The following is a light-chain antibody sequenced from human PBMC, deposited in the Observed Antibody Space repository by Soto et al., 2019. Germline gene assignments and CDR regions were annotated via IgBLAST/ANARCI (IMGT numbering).Light chain of an antibody. CDR3: QQYNSYST. CDR2: DAS. J-gene: IGKJ1*01. Sequence: DIQMTQSPSTLSASVGDRVTITCRASQSISSWLAWYQQKPGKAPKLLIDDASSLESGVPSRFSGSGSGTEFPLTISSLQPDDFATDYCQQYNSYSTFGQGTKVEIK. V-gene: IGKV1-5*01. CDR1: QSISSW.